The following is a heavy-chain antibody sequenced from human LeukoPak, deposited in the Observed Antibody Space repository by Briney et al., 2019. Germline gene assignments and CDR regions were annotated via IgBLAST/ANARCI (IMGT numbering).Heavy chain of an antibody. D-gene: IGHD2-2*01. V-gene: IGHV4-30-2*01. CDR1: GGSISSGDYY. CDR3: ARGICGSTNCRVFDY. Sequence: SQTLSITCTVSGGSISSGDYYWSWIRQPPGQGLEWIGYIYHSGSTYYNPSLKSRVTISVDRSKNQFSLKLSSVTAADTAVYYCARGICGSTNCRVFDYWGQGTLVTVSS. CDR2: IYHSGST. J-gene: IGHJ4*02.